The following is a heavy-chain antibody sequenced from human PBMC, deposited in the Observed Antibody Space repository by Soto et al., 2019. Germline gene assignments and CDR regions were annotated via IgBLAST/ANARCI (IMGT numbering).Heavy chain of an antibody. D-gene: IGHD5-12*01. CDR1: GFTFSTYS. J-gene: IGHJ6*02. Sequence: EVQLVESGGGLVKPGGSLRLSCAASGFTFSTYSMSWVRQAPGEGLEWVSSISTSGSYIYYADSVKGRFTISRDNAENSLFLQMNSMRAEDTAVYHCAISARYSGYDWAYFYYGLDVWGQGTTVTVSS. CDR2: ISTSGSYI. CDR3: AISARYSGYDWAYFYYGLDV. V-gene: IGHV3-21*01.